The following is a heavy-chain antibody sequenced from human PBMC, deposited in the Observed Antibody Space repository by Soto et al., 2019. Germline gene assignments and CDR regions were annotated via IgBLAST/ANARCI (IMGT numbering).Heavy chain of an antibody. CDR3: ARQVWFGDTDQTPKHYYGMDV. D-gene: IGHD3-10*01. J-gene: IGHJ6*02. CDR1: GYIFTSYW. Sequence: SGESLKISCKGSGYIFTSYWISWVRQMPGKGLEWMGRIDPSDSYTNYSPSFQGHVTISAYKSISTAYLQWSSLKASDTAMYYCARQVWFGDTDQTPKHYYGMDVWGHGTTVTVSS. V-gene: IGHV5-10-1*01. CDR2: IDPSDSYT.